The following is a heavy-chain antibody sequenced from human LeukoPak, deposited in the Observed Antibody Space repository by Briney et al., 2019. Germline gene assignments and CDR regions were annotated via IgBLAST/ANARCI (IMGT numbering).Heavy chain of an antibody. CDR3: ARVVVVTAENDY. D-gene: IGHD2-21*02. J-gene: IGHJ4*02. CDR2: IYYSGST. V-gene: IGHV4-39*07. CDR1: GGSISSSSYY. Sequence: SETLSLTCTVSGGSISSSSYYWGWIRQPPGKGLEWIGSIYYSGSTYYNPSLKSRVTISVDTSKNQFSLKLSSVTAADTAVYYCARVVVVTAENDYWAREPWSPSPQ.